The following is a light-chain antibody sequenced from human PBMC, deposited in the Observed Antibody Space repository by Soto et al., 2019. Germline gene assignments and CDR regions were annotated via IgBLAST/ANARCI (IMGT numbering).Light chain of an antibody. CDR1: SSIIGSNY. Sequence: QAVVTQPPSPSGTPGLWVTVACAGSSSIIGSNYVYWYQQLPGPAPKLLIYRNNQRRSGVPDRFSGSKSGPSASLAISGLRSEDEADYYCAARDDSRSAHVVFGGGTKLTVL. CDR3: AARDDSRSAHVV. V-gene: IGLV1-47*01. J-gene: IGLJ2*01. CDR2: RNN.